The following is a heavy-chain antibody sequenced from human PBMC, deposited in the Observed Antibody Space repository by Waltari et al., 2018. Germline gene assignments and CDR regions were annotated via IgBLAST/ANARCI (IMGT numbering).Heavy chain of an antibody. CDR2: INHSGST. Sequence: HVHLPQCAAGLFKPSDPLSLPFSVYRRSFTAYSLRLIPHPPGKGLEWIGEINHSGSTNYNPSIKSRVTIAVDTSKNQFSLKLSSVTAADTAVYYCARQGGSGSYYKGFDYWGQGTLVTVSS. D-gene: IGHD3-10*01. J-gene: IGHJ4*02. V-gene: IGHV4-34*01. CDR3: ARQGGSGSYYKGFDY. CDR1: RRSFTAYS.